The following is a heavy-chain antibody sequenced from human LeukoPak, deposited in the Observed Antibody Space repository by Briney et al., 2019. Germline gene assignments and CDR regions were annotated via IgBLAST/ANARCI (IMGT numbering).Heavy chain of an antibody. CDR1: GGSFSGYY. V-gene: IGHV4-34*01. CDR3: ARGSYYDILTGHIMGYYFDY. Sequence: SETLSLTCAVYGGSFSGYYWSWIRQPAGKGLEWIGEINHSGSTNYNPSLKSRVTISVDTSKNQFSLKLSSVTAADTAVYYCARGSYYDILTGHIMGYYFDYWGQETLVTVSS. CDR2: INHSGST. J-gene: IGHJ4*02. D-gene: IGHD3-9*01.